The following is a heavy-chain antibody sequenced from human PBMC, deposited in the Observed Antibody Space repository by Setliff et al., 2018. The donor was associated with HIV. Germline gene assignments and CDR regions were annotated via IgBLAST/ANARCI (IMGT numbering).Heavy chain of an antibody. CDR1: GYTLTELS. CDR3: ARGKGVGGVVITGGLDV. CDR2: FVPEHSEA. J-gene: IGHJ6*04. Sequence: ASVKVSCKVSGYTLTELSIHWVRQAPGKGLEWMGGFVPEHSEAIYAQKFQGRVTMTEDTSTDTAFMELGGLTSEDTAVYYYARGKGVGGVVITGGLDVRGKGTTVTVSS. D-gene: IGHD3-10*01. V-gene: IGHV1-24*01.